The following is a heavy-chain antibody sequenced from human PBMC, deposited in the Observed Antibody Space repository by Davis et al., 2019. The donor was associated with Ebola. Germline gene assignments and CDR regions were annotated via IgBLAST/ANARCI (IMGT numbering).Heavy chain of an antibody. CDR1: GGSFSGYY. V-gene: IGHV4-34*01. J-gene: IGHJ4*02. Sequence: PSETLSLTCAVYGGSFSGYYWSWIRQPPGKGLEWVGEINHSGSTNYNPSLKSRVTISVDTSKNQFSLKLSSVTAADTAVYYCASYDSSGLRGSFDHWGQGTLVTVSS. CDR3: ASYDSSGLRGSFDH. CDR2: INHSGST. D-gene: IGHD3-22*01.